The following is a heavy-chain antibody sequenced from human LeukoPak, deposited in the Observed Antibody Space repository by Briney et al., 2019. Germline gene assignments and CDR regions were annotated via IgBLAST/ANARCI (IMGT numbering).Heavy chain of an antibody. D-gene: IGHD3-3*01. V-gene: IGHV1-18*01. CDR2: ISAYNGNT. CDR3: ASSPNTYYDFWSGYY. CDR1: GYTFTSYG. J-gene: IGHJ4*02. Sequence: ASVKVSCKASGYTFTSYGISWVRQAPGQGLEWVGWISAYNGNTNYAQKLQGRVTMTTDTSTSTAYMELRSLRSDDTAVYYCASSPNTYYDFWSGYYWGQGTLVTVSS.